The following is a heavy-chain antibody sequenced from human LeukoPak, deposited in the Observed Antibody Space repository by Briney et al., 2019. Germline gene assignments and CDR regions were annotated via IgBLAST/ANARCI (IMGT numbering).Heavy chain of an antibody. V-gene: IGHV4-59*11. CDR3: ARTGEYSGSGPSWAFDI. D-gene: IGHD3-10*01. J-gene: IGHJ3*02. CDR2: IYYSGST. CDR1: GGSISSHY. Sequence: TSETLSLTCTVSGGSISSHYWSWIRQPPGKGLEWIGYIYYSGSTNYNPSLKSRVTISVDTSKNQFSLKLSSVTAADTAVYYCARTGEYSGSGPSWAFDIWGQGTMVTVSS.